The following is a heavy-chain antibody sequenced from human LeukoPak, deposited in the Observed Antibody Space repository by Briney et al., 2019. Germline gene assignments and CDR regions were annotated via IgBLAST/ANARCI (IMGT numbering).Heavy chain of an antibody. V-gene: IGHV3-43*02. D-gene: IGHD2-15*01. J-gene: IGHJ4*02. CDR1: GCTFNDYA. Sequence: GGSLRLSCAVSGCTFNDYAMNWVRQAPGKGLEWVSFISGDGGSTYYADSVKGRFTISRDNSKNSLYLQMNSLRLGDTALYYCATDCSGNRCYSLWGQGTLDTVSS. CDR2: ISGDGGST. CDR3: ATDCSGNRCYSL.